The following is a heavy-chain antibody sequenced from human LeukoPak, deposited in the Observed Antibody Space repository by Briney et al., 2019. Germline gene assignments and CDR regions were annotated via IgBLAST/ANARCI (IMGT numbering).Heavy chain of an antibody. CDR1: GFTFSSYA. D-gene: IGHD6-6*01. V-gene: IGHV3-30*01. Sequence: GGSLRLSCAASGFTFSSYAMHWVRQAPGRGLEWVAVISYDGSNKYYADSVKGRFTISRDNSKNTLYLQMNSLRAEDTAVYYCARGFSSSWEGDFDYWGQGTLLTVSS. CDR3: ARGFSSSWEGDFDY. CDR2: ISYDGSNK. J-gene: IGHJ4*02.